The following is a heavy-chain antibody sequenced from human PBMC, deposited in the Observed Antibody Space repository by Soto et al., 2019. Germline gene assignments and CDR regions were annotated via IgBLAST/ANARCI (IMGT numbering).Heavy chain of an antibody. J-gene: IGHJ3*02. CDR2: IYYSGST. V-gene: IGHV4-39*07. CDR1: GGSISSSSYY. CDR3: ARGEWELGAAFDI. D-gene: IGHD1-26*01. Sequence: SETLSLTCTVSGGSISSSSYYWGWIRQPPGKGLEWIGSIYYSGSTYYNPSLKSRVTISVDTSKNQFSLKLSSVTAADTAVYYCARGEWELGAAFDIWGQGTMVTVSS.